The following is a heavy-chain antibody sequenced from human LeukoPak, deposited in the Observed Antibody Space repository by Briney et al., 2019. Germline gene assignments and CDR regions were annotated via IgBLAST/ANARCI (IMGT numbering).Heavy chain of an antibody. CDR2: IYYSGST. CDR1: GGSISSSSYY. Sequence: SETLSLTCTVSGGSISSSSYYWGWIRQPPGTGLEWIGSIYYSGSTYYNPSLKSRVTISADTSKNQFSLKLSSVTAADTAVYYCARVSYYYDSSGYYEYFQHWGQGTLVTVSS. J-gene: IGHJ1*01. D-gene: IGHD3-22*01. V-gene: IGHV4-39*07. CDR3: ARVSYYYDSSGYYEYFQH.